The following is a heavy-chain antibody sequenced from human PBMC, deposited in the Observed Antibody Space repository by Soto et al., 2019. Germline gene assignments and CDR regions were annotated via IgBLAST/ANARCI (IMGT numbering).Heavy chain of an antibody. J-gene: IGHJ6*02. CDR2: INSDGSST. D-gene: IGHD6-6*01. CDR1: GFTFSSYW. V-gene: IGHV3-74*01. Sequence: LRLSCAASGFTFSSYWMHWVRQAPGKGLVWVSRINSDGSSTSYADSVKGRFTISRDNAKNTLYLQMNSLRAEDTAVYYCARDIRVAARPSEDYYYYYGMDVWGQGTTVTVSS. CDR3: ARDIRVAARPSEDYYYYYGMDV.